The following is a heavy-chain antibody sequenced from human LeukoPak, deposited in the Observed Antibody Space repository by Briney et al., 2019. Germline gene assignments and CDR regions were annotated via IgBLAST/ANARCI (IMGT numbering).Heavy chain of an antibody. CDR2: IIPILGIA. CDR1: GGTFSSYA. V-gene: IGHV1-69*04. D-gene: IGHD5-12*01. J-gene: IGHJ4*02. Sequence: SVKVSCKASGGTFSSYAISWVRQAPGQGLEWMGRIIPILGIANYAQKFQGRVTITADKSTSTAYMELSSLRSEDTAVYYCARYSYGGYPLIDYWGQGTLVTVSS. CDR3: ARYSYGGYPLIDY.